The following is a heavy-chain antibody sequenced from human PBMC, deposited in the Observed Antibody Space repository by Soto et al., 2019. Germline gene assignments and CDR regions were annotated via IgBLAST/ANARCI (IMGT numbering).Heavy chain of an antibody. CDR3: ARDPYSRRYYYGMDV. J-gene: IGHJ6*02. CDR1: GGTFSSYA. Sequence: GASVKVSCKASGGTFSSYAISCVRQAPGQGLEWMGGIIPIFGTATYAQKFQGRVTITADESTSTAYMELSSLRSEDTAVYYCARDPYSRRYYYGMDVWGQGTTVTVSS. CDR2: IIPIFGTA. D-gene: IGHD6-13*01. V-gene: IGHV1-69*13.